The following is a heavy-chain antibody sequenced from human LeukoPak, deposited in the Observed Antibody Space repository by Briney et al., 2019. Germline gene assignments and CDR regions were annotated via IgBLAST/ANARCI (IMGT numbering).Heavy chain of an antibody. Sequence: GGSLRLSCAASGFTFDDYAMHWVRQAPGKGLEWASGISRNSGSIGYADSVKGRFTISRDNAKNSLYLQMNSLRAEDTALYYCAKDMGKTDYDFWSGYYFEGIDYWGQGTLVTVSS. CDR3: AKDMGKTDYDFWSGYYFEGIDY. CDR1: GFTFDDYA. D-gene: IGHD3-3*01. V-gene: IGHV3-9*01. CDR2: ISRNSGSI. J-gene: IGHJ4*02.